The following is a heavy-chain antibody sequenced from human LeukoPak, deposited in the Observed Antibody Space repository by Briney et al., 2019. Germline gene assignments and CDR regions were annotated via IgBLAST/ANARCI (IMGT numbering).Heavy chain of an antibody. CDR2: IYYSGST. J-gene: IGHJ6*02. V-gene: IGHV4-59*08. Sequence: SETPSLTCTVSGGSISSYYWSWIRQPPGKGLEWIGYIYYSGSTNYNPSLKSRVTISVDTSKNQFSLKLSSVTAADTAVYYCARVLTGDFLSGYYYGMDVWGQGTTVTVSS. CDR1: GGSISSYY. CDR3: ARVLTGDFLSGYYYGMDV. D-gene: IGHD7-27*01.